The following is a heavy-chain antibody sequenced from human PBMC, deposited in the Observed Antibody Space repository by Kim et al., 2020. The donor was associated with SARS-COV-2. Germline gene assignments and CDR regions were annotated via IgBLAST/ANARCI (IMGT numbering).Heavy chain of an antibody. Sequence: YAATVKGRFTSARENSKNPLYLQMNSLKTEDTAVYYCTTELSVGATGDDYWGQGTLVTVSS. CDR3: TTELSVGATGDDY. J-gene: IGHJ4*02. D-gene: IGHD1-26*01. V-gene: IGHV3-15*01.